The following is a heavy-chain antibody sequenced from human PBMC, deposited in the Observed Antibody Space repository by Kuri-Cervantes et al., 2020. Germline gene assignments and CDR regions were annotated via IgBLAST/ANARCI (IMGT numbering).Heavy chain of an antibody. V-gene: IGHV4-34*01. J-gene: IGHJ3*02. CDR1: GGSFSGYY. CDR2: INHSGST. Sequence: GSLRLSCAVYGGSFSGYYWSWIRQPPGKGLEWIGEINHSGSTNYNPSLKSRVTISVDTSKNQFSLKLSSVTAADTAVYYCARTDPRDAFDIWGQGTMVTVSS. CDR3: ARTDPRDAFDI.